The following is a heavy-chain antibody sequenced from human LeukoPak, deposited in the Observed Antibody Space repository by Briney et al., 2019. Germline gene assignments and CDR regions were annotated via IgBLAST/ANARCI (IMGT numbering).Heavy chain of an antibody. D-gene: IGHD2-15*01. CDR3: AREPLGAAAYNWFDP. CDR1: GYTFTGYY. CDR2: INPNSGGT. J-gene: IGHJ5*02. V-gene: IGHV1-2*02. Sequence: SVTVSCKASGYTFTGYYMHWVRQATGQGLEWMGWINPNSGGTNYAQKIQGRVTMTRDTSISTAYMELSRLRSDDTAVYYCAREPLGAAAYNWFDPWGQGTLVTVSS.